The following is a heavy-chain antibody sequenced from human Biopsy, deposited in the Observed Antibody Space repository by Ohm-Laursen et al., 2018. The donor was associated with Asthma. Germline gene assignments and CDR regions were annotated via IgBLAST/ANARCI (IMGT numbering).Heavy chain of an antibody. Sequence: GTLSLTCFVSGGSMSSSSYYWGWIRQPPGKGLEWMGSISYTGSAYHNPSLKSRVTISVDTSKNHFSLKLSSVTAADTAVHYCARHWDWGSFFDYWGQGTPVTVSS. CDR1: GGSMSSSSYY. CDR3: ARHWDWGSFFDY. D-gene: IGHD7-27*01. V-gene: IGHV4-39*01. CDR2: ISYTGSA. J-gene: IGHJ4*02.